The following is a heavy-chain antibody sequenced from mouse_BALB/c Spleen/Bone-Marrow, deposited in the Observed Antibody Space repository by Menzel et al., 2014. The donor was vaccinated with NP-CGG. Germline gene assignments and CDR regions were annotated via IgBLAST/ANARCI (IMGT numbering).Heavy chain of an antibody. J-gene: IGHJ2*01. Sequence: SGAELMKPGASVKISCKATGYTFSNYWIDWVKQRPGHGLEWIGEIFPGSGTANYNEKFKGKATFTADTSSNTAYMQLSSLTSEDSALYSCARASVVPSYFDFWGQGTTLKVSS. CDR2: IFPGSGTA. D-gene: IGHD1-1*01. CDR3: ARASVVPSYFDF. V-gene: IGHV1-9*01. CDR1: GYTFSNYW.